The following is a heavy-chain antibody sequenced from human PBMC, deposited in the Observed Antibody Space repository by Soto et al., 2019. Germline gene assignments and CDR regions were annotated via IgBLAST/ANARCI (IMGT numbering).Heavy chain of an antibody. CDR3: ARGVSAGVDY. Sequence: ASVKVSCKASGYSFTSLDINWVRQTAGQGLEWMGWMEPSTGTTGCAQKFQGRVTMTRDTSINTAYMELTTLTSDDTAFYYCARGVSAGVDYWGQGTLVTVSS. D-gene: IGHD1-26*01. CDR2: MEPSTGTT. J-gene: IGHJ4*02. CDR1: GYSFTSLD. V-gene: IGHV1-8*01.